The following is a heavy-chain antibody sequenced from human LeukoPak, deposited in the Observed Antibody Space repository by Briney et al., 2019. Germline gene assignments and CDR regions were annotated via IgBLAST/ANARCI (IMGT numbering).Heavy chain of an antibody. D-gene: IGHD3-3*01. J-gene: IGHJ4*02. CDR2: IWYDGSNK. V-gene: IGHV3-30*02. Sequence: GGSLRLSCAASGFKFRNYGMHWVRQAPGKGLEWVAVIWYDGSNKYYADSVKGRFTISRDNSKNTLYLQMNSLRAEDTAVYYCAKVAPPYYDFWSGYYFDYWGQGTLVTVSS. CDR1: GFKFRNYG. CDR3: AKVAPPYYDFWSGYYFDY.